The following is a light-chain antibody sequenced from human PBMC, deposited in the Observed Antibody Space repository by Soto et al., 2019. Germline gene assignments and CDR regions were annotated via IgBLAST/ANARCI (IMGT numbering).Light chain of an antibody. CDR3: QQRHNLPHT. Sequence: DIQMTQSPSTLSASVRDRVTITCRACQTISSWLAWFQQRPGRAPKLLIYAASTLETGVPSRFSGSGSGTDFTFTISSLQPEDIATYYCQQRHNLPHTFGPGTKVDIK. CDR2: AAS. CDR1: QTISSW. J-gene: IGKJ3*01. V-gene: IGKV1-5*01.